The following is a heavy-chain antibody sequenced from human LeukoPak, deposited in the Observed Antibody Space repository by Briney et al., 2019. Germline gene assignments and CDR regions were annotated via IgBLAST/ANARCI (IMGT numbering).Heavy chain of an antibody. Sequence: GASVKVSRKASGYTFTSYDINWVRQATGQGLEWMGWMNPNSGNTGYAQKFQGRVTMTRNTSISTAYMELSSLRSEDTAVYYCARVRVAAAGYNWFDPWGQGTLVTVSS. CDR3: ARVRVAAAGYNWFDP. D-gene: IGHD6-13*01. J-gene: IGHJ5*02. CDR1: GYTFTSYD. CDR2: MNPNSGNT. V-gene: IGHV1-8*01.